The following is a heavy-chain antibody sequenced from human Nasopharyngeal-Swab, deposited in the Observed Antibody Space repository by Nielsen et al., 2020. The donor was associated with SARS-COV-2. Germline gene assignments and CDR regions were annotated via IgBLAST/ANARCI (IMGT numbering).Heavy chain of an antibody. CDR2: INHSGST. CDR1: GGSFSGYY. Sequence: GSLRLSCAVYGGSFSGYYWSWIRQPPGKGLEWIGEINHSGSTNYNPSLKSRVTISVDTSKNQFSLKLSSVTAADTAVYYCARAKQWLVLHWFDPWGQGTLVTVSS. CDR3: ARAKQWLVLHWFDP. J-gene: IGHJ5*02. V-gene: IGHV4-34*01. D-gene: IGHD6-19*01.